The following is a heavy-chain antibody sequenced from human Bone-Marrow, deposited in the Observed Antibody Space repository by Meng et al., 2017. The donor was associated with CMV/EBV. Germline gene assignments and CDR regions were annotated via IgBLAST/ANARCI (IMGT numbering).Heavy chain of an antibody. V-gene: IGHV4-59*12. Sequence: SETPSLTCTVSGGSISRYYWSWIRQPPGKGQEWSGYIYYSGSTHYNPSLKSRVTISVDTSKNQFSLKLRSVTAAGTAVYYCARSQEYQLLYVALDWGQGTLVTVSS. CDR3: ARSQEYQLLYVALD. D-gene: IGHD2-2*02. CDR2: IYYSGST. CDR1: GGSISRYY. J-gene: IGHJ4*02.